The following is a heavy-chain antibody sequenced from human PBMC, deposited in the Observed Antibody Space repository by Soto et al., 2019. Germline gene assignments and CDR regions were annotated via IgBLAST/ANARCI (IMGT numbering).Heavy chain of an antibody. Sequence: QVQLQESGPGLVKPSETLTLTCSVSDDSLSSYHWSWIRQPPGKGLEWIASISYGGSANYNPSLKSRVTVSVDTSKSHFALRLASVTAADTAMYYCAKSDRIRPFDVFDIWCQGTMVTVSS. CDR1: DDSLSSYH. V-gene: IGHV4-59*01. J-gene: IGHJ3*02. CDR2: ISYGGSA. D-gene: IGHD3-9*01. CDR3: AKSDRIRPFDVFDI.